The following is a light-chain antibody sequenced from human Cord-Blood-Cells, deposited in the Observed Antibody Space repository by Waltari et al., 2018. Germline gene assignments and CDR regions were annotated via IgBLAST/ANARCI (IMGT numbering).Light chain of an antibody. V-gene: IGKV1-33*01. CDR3: QQYDNLPVT. Sequence: IQMTQSPSSLSASVGDRVTITCQASQDISNSLNWYQQKPGKAPKLLIYDATNLETGVPSRVSGSGSGTDFTFNISSPQPEDIATYYWQQYDNLPVTFGQWTRPEIK. CDR1: QDISNS. CDR2: DAT. J-gene: IGKJ5*01.